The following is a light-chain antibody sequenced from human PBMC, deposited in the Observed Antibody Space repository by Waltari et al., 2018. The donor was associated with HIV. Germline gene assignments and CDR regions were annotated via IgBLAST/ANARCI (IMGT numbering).Light chain of an antibody. CDR2: EVS. CDR3: SLYTSSSTYVV. CDR1: SSDVGSYNR. V-gene: IGLV2-18*01. J-gene: IGLJ2*01. Sequence: QSALTQPPSVSGSPGQSVTISCTGTSSDVGSYNRVSWYQQPPGTAPKLMIYEVSNRPSGVPDRVSGSKSGNTASLTISGLQAEDEADYYCSLYTSSSTYVVFGGGTKLTVL.